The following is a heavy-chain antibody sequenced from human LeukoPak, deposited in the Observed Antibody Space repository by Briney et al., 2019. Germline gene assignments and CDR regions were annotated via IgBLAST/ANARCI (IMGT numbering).Heavy chain of an antibody. D-gene: IGHD3-10*01. CDR1: GGSISSSSYY. J-gene: IGHJ6*03. Sequence: SETLSLTCTVSGGSISSSSYYWSWIRQPPGKGLEWIGEINHRGSTNYNPSLKRRVTISVDTSKNQFSLKLSSVTAADTAVYYCARRVGRWFGERAYYYNYMDVWGNGTTVTISS. V-gene: IGHV4-39*07. CDR3: ARRVGRWFGERAYYYNYMDV. CDR2: INHRGST.